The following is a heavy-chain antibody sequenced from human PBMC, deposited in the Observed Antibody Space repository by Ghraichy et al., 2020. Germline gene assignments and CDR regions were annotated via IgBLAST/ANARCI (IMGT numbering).Heavy chain of an antibody. CDR2: IKSKLDGATT. CDR3: NIGRGSPMP. J-gene: IGHJ4*02. CDR1: GFAFTNAW. Sequence: GGSLRLSCATSGFAFTNAWLNWVRQGPGKGLEWVGRIKSKLDGATTDYAVPVKGRFTISRDDSKNTVYLQMNSLKTEDTAVYYCNIGRGSPMPWGQGTLVPVSS. V-gene: IGHV3-15*07. D-gene: IGHD1-26*01.